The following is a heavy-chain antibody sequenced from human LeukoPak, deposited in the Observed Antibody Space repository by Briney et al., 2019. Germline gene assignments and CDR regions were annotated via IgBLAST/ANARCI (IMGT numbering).Heavy chain of an antibody. CDR2: INPNSGGT. J-gene: IGHJ4*02. CDR1: GYTFTGYY. D-gene: IGHD5-12*01. CDR3: ARADVDIVATTDY. Sequence: GASVKVSCKASGYTFTGYYMHWVRQAPGQGLEWMGWINPNSGGTNYAQKFQGRVTMTRDTSISTAYMELSRLRSDDTAVYYCARADVDIVATTDYWGQGTLVTVSS. V-gene: IGHV1-2*02.